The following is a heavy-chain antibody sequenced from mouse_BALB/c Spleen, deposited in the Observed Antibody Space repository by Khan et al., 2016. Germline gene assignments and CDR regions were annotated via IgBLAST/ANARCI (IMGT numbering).Heavy chain of an antibody. J-gene: IGHJ4*01. CDR3: TRGHYYYGTSYGRYYAMDY. Sequence: QVRLQQSGAELVSPGASVKLSCKTSGYTFSSYFIYWVKQRPGQGLEWIGEIKPSNGGTNFNENFKSKATLTVDKSSSTSYIQLTSLTSEDSAVYYCTRGHYYYGTSYGRYYAMDYWGQGTSVTVSS. V-gene: IGHV1S81*02. D-gene: IGHD1-1*01. CDR2: IKPSNGGT. CDR1: GYTFSSYF.